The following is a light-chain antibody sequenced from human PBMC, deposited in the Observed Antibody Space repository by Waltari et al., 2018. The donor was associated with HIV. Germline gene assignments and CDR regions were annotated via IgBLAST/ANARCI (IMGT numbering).Light chain of an antibody. J-gene: IGLJ1*01. CDR1: SSDFGSYNY. V-gene: IGLV2-14*03. CDR3: GSYTSSSTYV. CDR2: DVD. Sequence: QSPLTQPATVSGSPRQPITNCCPGTSSDFGSYNYFSWYQHHPGQAPKLMIYDVDNRLPGVSSRFSGSKSGNTASLTISGLRAEDEADYYCGSYTSSSTYVFGTGTEVTVL.